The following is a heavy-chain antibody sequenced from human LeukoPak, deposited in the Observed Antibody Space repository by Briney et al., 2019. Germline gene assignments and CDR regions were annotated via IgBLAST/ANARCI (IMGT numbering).Heavy chain of an antibody. V-gene: IGHV3-30-3*01. D-gene: IGHD4/OR15-4a*01. CDR1: GFTFRTYA. CDR2: ISNDAYNK. CDR3: SRDFSGASRIDY. J-gene: IGHJ4*02. Sequence: GGSLRLSCAASGFTFRTYAMYWVRQAPGKGLEWVAVISNDAYNKYYADSVKGRFTISRDNSKNTLYLEMNSLRAEDTAVYYCSRDFSGASRIDYWGQGTLATVSS.